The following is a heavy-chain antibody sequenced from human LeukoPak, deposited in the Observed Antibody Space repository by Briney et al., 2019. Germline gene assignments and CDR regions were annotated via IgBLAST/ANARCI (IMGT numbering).Heavy chain of an antibody. D-gene: IGHD5-24*01. CDR3: AMSVEMPPIPSFDY. J-gene: IGHJ4*02. CDR2: VSAANNP. CDR1: GYIFTPHH. Sequence: ASVKVSCKTSGYIFTPHHIHWKRQAPGQGLELLGWVSAANNPEYSQKFQGRVDITRDASATTSYLELNSLRSEDTAVYYCAMSVEMPPIPSFDYWGQGTLVTVSS. V-gene: IGHV1-3*01.